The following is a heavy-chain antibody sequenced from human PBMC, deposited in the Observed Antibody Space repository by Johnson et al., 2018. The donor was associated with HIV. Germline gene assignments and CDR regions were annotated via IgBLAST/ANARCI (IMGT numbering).Heavy chain of an antibody. CDR2: ISYDGSNK. Sequence: QVQLVESGGGVVQPGRSLRLSCAASGFTFSSYAMHWVRQAPGKGLEWVAVISYDGSNKYYADSVKGRFTISRDNSKNTLYLQMNSLRAEDTALYYCARDIAEYSGSYSIPGLNAFDIWGQGTMVTVSS. CDR1: GFTFSSYA. J-gene: IGHJ3*02. V-gene: IGHV3-30*04. CDR3: ARDIAEYSGSYSIPGLNAFDI. D-gene: IGHD1-26*01.